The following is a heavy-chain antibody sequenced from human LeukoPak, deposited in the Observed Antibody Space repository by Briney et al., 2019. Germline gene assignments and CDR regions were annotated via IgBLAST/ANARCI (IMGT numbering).Heavy chain of an antibody. CDR3: AKETVGYYYYYYGMDV. Sequence: PGGSLRLSCAASGFTFSSYAMSWVRQAPGKGLEWVSAISGSGGGTYYADSVKGRFTISRDNSKNTLYLQMNSLRAEDTAVYYCAKETVGYYYYYYGMDVWGQGTTVTVSS. CDR2: ISGSGGGT. J-gene: IGHJ6*02. CDR1: GFTFSSYA. V-gene: IGHV3-23*01. D-gene: IGHD1-26*01.